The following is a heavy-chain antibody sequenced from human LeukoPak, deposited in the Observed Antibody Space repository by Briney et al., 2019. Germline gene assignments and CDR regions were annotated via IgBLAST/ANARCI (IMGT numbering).Heavy chain of an antibody. CDR3: ARTDVWFDP. CDR1: GDSISSGPYS. V-gene: IGHV4-30-2*01. J-gene: IGHJ5*02. Sequence: SETLSLTCAVSGDSISSGPYSWSWIRRPPGKGLEWIGYIYHSGSTDYNPSLRSRVTISVDKSRNQFSLKLTSVTAADTAVYYCARTDVWFDPWGQGTLVTVSS. CDR2: IYHSGST.